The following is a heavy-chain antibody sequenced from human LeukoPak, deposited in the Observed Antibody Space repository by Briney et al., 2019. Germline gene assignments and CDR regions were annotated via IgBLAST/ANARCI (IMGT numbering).Heavy chain of an antibody. V-gene: IGHV1-18*01. D-gene: IGHD3-22*01. CDR3: ARVLSNTPSSGPAAFDI. CDR2: ISAYNGNT. CDR1: GYTFTSYG. Sequence: ASVKVSCKASGYTFTSYGISWVRQAPGQGLEWMGWISAYNGNTNYAQKLQGRVTMTTDTSTSTAYMELRSLRSDDTAVYYCARVLSNTPSSGPAAFDIWGQGTMVTVSS. J-gene: IGHJ3*02.